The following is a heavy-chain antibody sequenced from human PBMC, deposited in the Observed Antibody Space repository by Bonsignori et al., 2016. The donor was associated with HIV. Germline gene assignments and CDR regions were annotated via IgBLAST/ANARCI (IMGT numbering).Heavy chain of an antibody. CDR2: TRSTVDAT. Sequence: GGSLRLSCAASGFTFSKYAMGWVRQAPGKGLEWVSATRSTVDATFYADSVKGRFTISRDNSKNTLYLQMNNLSADDAAVYFCAKAQSEWELVFDQWGPGTVVTVSS. D-gene: IGHD1-26*01. V-gene: IGHV3-23*01. CDR3: AKAQSEWELVFDQ. J-gene: IGHJ4*02. CDR1: GFTFSKYA.